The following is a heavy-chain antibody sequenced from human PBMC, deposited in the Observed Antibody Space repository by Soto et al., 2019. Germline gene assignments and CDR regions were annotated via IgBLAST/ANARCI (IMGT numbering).Heavy chain of an antibody. CDR1: GFTFSSYA. D-gene: IGHD4-17*01. Sequence: EVHLLESGGGLVQPGGSLRLSCAASGFTFSSYAMTWVRQAPGRGLEGVSGITGSGGRTYYADSVKGRFTISRDNSKSTLYLQMNSLRAEDTAVYYCAKDTRYGDYVRWFDPWGQGTLVTVS. V-gene: IGHV3-23*01. CDR3: AKDTRYGDYVRWFDP. CDR2: ITGSGGRT. J-gene: IGHJ5*02.